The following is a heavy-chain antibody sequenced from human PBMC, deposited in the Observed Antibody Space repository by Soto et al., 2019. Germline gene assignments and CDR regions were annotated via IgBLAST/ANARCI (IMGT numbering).Heavy chain of an antibody. CDR1: GFTFTSSG. D-gene: IGHD6-13*01. V-gene: IGHV1-58*01. J-gene: IGHJ4*02. CDR3: AAGISRSSYVLSYFAY. Sequence: SVKVSCKASGFTFTSSGVQWVRQARGQRIEWIGWIVVGSGNTKYAQKFKERVTITRDMSTSTAYMELSSLRSEDTAVYYCAAGISRSSYVLSYFAYWGQGTLVTVSS. CDR2: IVVGSGNT.